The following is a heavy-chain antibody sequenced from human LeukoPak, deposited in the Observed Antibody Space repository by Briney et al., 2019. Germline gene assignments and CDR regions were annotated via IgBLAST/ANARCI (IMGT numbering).Heavy chain of an antibody. CDR2: ISSSSSTI. J-gene: IGHJ3*02. V-gene: IGHV3-48*02. CDR1: GFTFSSYS. CDR3: ARDGMVRGVIIWDAFDI. D-gene: IGHD3-10*01. Sequence: GGSLRLSRAASGFTFSSYSMNWVRQAPGKGLEWVSYISSSSSTIYYADSVKGRFTISRDNAKNSLYLQMNSLRDEDTAVYYCARDGMVRGVIIWDAFDIWGQGTMVTVSS.